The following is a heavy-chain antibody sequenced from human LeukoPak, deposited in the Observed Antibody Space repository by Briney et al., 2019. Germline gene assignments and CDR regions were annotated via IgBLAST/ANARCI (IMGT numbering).Heavy chain of an antibody. CDR2: INSDGFSI. CDR3: ARFYGGSALDN. D-gene: IGHD3-16*01. CDR1: GFTFSAYW. Sequence: GGSLRLSCAASGFTFSAYWMHWVRQAPGKGLVWVSRINSDGFSIAYADSVKGRFTISRDNAKNTLYLHMNSLRAEDTAVYYCARFYGGSALDNWGQGTMVTVSS. V-gene: IGHV3-74*01. J-gene: IGHJ3*02.